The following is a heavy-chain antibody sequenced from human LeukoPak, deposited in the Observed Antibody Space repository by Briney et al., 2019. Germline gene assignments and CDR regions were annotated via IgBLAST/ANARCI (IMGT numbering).Heavy chain of an antibody. CDR3: ARGIVVVAQLGYYYYYMDV. J-gene: IGHJ6*03. CDR2: IYTSGST. Sequence: SETLSLTCTVSGGSMSSYYWSWIRQPAGKGLEWIGRIYTSGSTNYNPSLKSRVTISVDTSKNQFSLKLSSVTAADTAVYYCARGIVVVAQLGYYYYYMDVWGKGTTVTISS. CDR1: GGSMSSYY. D-gene: IGHD2-15*01. V-gene: IGHV4-4*07.